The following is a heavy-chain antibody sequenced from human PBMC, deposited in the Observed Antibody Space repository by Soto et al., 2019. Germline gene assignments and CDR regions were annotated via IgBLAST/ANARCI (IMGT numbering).Heavy chain of an antibody. J-gene: IGHJ4*02. D-gene: IGHD2-15*01. CDR2: ISYDGSNE. CDR1: AFTFRSYD. V-gene: IGHV3-30*09. CDR3: PRYCNGGACYSGSLDY. Sequence: QVQMVESGGGVVQPGRSLRLSCAASAFTFRSYDMHWVRQAPGKGLEWMTFISYDGSNEYYADSVKGRFAISRDNSKNTLYLQMNSLRPEDTAVYYCPRYCNGGACYSGSLDYWGQGTLVTVSS.